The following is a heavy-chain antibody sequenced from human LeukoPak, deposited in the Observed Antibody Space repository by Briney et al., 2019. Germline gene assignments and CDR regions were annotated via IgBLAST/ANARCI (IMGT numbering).Heavy chain of an antibody. CDR3: AGSWFYRDYFEY. V-gene: IGHV3-30*03. Sequence: GGSLRLSCAASGFIFSNAWMSWVRQAPGKGLEWVAVLSYDGSNEYYADSVKGRFTISRDNSKNTLYLQMNSLRVEDTAVYYCAGSWFYRDYFEYWGQGTLVTVSS. J-gene: IGHJ4*02. CDR2: LSYDGSNE. CDR1: GFIFSNAW. D-gene: IGHD3-10*01.